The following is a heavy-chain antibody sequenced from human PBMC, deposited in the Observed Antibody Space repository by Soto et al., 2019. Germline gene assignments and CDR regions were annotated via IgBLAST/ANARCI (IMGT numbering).Heavy chain of an antibody. CDR2: INHSGST. D-gene: IGHD3-16*02. V-gene: IGHV4-34*01. CDR1: GGSFSGYY. Sequence: ETLSLTCAVYGGSFSGYYWSWIRQPPGKGLEWIGEINHSGSTNYNPSLKSRVTISVDTSKNQFSLKLSSVTAADTAVYYCARGSGYDYVWGSYRYTVIFDYWGQGTLVTVSS. J-gene: IGHJ4*02. CDR3: ARGSGYDYVWGSYRYTVIFDY.